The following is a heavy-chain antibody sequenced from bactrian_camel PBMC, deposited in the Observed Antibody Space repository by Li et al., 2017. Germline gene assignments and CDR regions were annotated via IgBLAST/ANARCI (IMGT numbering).Heavy chain of an antibody. Sequence: HVQLVESGGGLVQPGGSLRLSCAASGFTFSRHWMYWVRQTPGKGLEWVSAINSAGVITYYADSVKGRFTISRDNRKGTLYLQMDDLKPEDTAVYYCAADPRRWLLLTGDYEYSYWGQGTQVTVS. CDR3: AADPRRWLLLTGDYEYSY. CDR1: GFTFSRHW. J-gene: IGHJ4*01. D-gene: IGHD2*01. V-gene: IGHV3S1*01. CDR2: INSAGVIT.